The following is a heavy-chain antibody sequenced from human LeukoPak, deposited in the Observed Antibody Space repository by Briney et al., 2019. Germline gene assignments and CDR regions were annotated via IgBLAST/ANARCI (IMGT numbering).Heavy chain of an antibody. CDR1: GITFSRFW. CDR2: ISYDGSNK. J-gene: IGHJ4*02. D-gene: IGHD3-22*01. CDR3: ARDGREGVTMIVVVTYYFDY. V-gene: IGHV3-30*03. Sequence: GGSLRLSCAASGITFSRFWMSWVRQAPGKGLEWVAVISYDGSNKYYADSVKGRFTISRDNSKNTLYLQMNSLRAEDTAVYYCARDGREGVTMIVVVTYYFDYWGQGTLVTVSS.